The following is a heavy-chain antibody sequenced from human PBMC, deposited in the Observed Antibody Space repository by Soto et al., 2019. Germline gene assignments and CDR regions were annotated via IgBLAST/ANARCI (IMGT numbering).Heavy chain of an antibody. J-gene: IGHJ2*01. V-gene: IGHV3-33*01. Sequence: QVQLVESGGGVVRPGRSLRLSCAASGFTFSSYGMHWVRQAPGKGLEWVAAIWYDGGTEYYADSVKGRFTIARDNSKNTLYLQMNSLRAEDTAVYYCARDPSTTLPDGYFDLWGRGTLVTVSS. CDR1: GFTFSSYG. CDR3: ARDPSTTLPDGYFDL. CDR2: IWYDGGTE. D-gene: IGHD4-17*01.